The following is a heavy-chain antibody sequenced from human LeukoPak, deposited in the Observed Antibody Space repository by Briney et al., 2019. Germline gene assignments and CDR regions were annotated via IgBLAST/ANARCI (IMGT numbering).Heavy chain of an antibody. CDR3: ARGGVSQAFDI. Sequence: SETLSLTCAVYGGSFSGYSWSWIRQPPGKGLDWIGDINHSGSTNYNPSLKTRVTISVDTFKNQFSLKLSSVTAADTAVYYCARGGVSQAFDIWGQGTMVTVSS. J-gene: IGHJ3*02. CDR2: INHSGST. D-gene: IGHD3-10*01. CDR1: GGSFSGYS. V-gene: IGHV4-34*01.